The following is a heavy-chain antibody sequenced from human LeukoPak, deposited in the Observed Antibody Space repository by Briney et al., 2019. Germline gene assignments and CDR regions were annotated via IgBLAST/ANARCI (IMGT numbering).Heavy chain of an antibody. CDR1: GGSISSYY. CDR2: IYYSGST. Sequence: SETLSLTCTVSGGSISSYYWSWIRQPPGKGLEWTGYIYYSGSTNYNPSLKSRVTISVDTSKNQFSLKLSSVTAADTAVYYCARLPWYYDILTGYYKPSGFDYWGQGTLVTVSS. V-gene: IGHV4-59*08. CDR3: ARLPWYYDILTGYYKPSGFDY. D-gene: IGHD3-9*01. J-gene: IGHJ4*02.